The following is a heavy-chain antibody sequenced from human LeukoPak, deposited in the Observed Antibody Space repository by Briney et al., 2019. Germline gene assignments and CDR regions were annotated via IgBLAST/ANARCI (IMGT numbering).Heavy chain of an antibody. J-gene: IGHJ3*02. CDR2: IYTSGST. CDR3: ARHPPGAYSSDGGNDAFDI. Sequence: SETLSLTCTVSGGSISSGSYYWSWIRQPAGKGLEWIGRIYTSGSTNYNPSLKSRVTISVDTSKNQFSLKLSSVTAADTAVYYCARHPPGAYSSDGGNDAFDIWGQGTMVTVSS. CDR1: GGSISSGSYY. D-gene: IGHD6-19*01. V-gene: IGHV4-61*02.